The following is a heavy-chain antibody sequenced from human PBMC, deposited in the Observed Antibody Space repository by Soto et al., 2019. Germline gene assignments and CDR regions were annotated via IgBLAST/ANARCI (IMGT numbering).Heavy chain of an antibody. CDR1: GGTFSSYA. CDR3: ARGYDFWSGYRYYFDC. D-gene: IGHD3-3*01. V-gene: IGHV1-69*13. CDR2: IIPIFGTA. Sequence: SVKVSCKASGGTFSSYAISWVRQAPGQGLEWMGGIIPIFGTANYAQKFQGRVTITADESTSTAYMELSSLRSEDTAVYYCARGYDFWSGYRYYFDCWGQGTLGTVSS. J-gene: IGHJ4*02.